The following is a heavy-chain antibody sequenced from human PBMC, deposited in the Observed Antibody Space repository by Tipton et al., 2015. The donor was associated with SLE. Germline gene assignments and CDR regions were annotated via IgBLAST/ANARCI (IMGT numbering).Heavy chain of an antibody. Sequence: TLSLTCAVYGGSFSGYYWSWIRQPPGKGLEWIGEINHSGSTNYNPSLKSRVTISVDTSKNQFSLKLSSVTAADTAVYYCARPRLTLDAFDIWGQGTMVTVSS. CDR1: GGSFSGYY. J-gene: IGHJ3*02. D-gene: IGHD4/OR15-4a*01. CDR2: INHSGST. CDR3: ARPRLTLDAFDI. V-gene: IGHV4-34*01.